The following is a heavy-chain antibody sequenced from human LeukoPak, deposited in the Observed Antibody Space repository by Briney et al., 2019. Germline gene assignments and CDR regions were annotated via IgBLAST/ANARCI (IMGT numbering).Heavy chain of an antibody. Sequence: GGSLRLSCAASGFTFSSYGMHWVRQAPGKGREWVAFTRYDGSNKYYADSVKGRFTISRDNSKNTLYLQMNSLRAEETAVYYCARDYSSSWLYYFDYWGQGTLVTVSS. CDR1: GFTFSSYG. J-gene: IGHJ4*02. D-gene: IGHD6-13*01. V-gene: IGHV3-30*02. CDR3: ARDYSSSWLYYFDY. CDR2: TRYDGSNK.